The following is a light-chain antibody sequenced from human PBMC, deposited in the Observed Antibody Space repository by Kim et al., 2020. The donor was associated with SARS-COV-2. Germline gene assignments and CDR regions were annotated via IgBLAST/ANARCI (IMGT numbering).Light chain of an antibody. Sequence: GQSITIACTGTSSDVGGYIFVSWYQQQPGKAPKLIIYDVSHRPSGVSNRFSGSKSGNRASLTIFGLQAEDEADYYCTSYTSTSTLVVGGGTQLTVL. CDR1: SSDVGGYIF. CDR3: TSYTSTSTLV. V-gene: IGLV2-14*03. J-gene: IGLJ2*01. CDR2: DVS.